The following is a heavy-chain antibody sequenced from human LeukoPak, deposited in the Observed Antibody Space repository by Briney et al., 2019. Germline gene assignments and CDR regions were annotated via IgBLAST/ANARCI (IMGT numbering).Heavy chain of an antibody. D-gene: IGHD3-10*01. J-gene: IGHJ4*02. CDR1: GFTFSNAW. Sequence: PGGSLGLSCAASGFTFSNAWMSWVRQAPGKGLEWVGRIKSKTDGGTTDYAAPVKGRFTISRDDSKNTLYLQMNSLKTEDTAVYYCTTDGSGSYYHDYWGQGTLVTVSS. CDR3: TTDGSGSYYHDY. CDR2: IKSKTDGGTT. V-gene: IGHV3-15*01.